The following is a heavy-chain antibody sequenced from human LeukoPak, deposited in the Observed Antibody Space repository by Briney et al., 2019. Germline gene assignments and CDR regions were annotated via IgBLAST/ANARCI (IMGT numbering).Heavy chain of an antibody. V-gene: IGHV3-30*04. CDR2: ICNDGSNK. CDR3: ASGQQLVLGIPFYYYYGMDV. CDR1: GFTFSSYA. Sequence: PGRSLRLSCAASGFTFSSYAMHWVRQAPGKGLEWVSVICNDGSNKYYADSVKGRFTISRDNSKNTLYLQMNSLRAEDTAVYYCASGQQLVLGIPFYYYYGMDVWGQGTTVTVSS. J-gene: IGHJ6*02. D-gene: IGHD6-13*01.